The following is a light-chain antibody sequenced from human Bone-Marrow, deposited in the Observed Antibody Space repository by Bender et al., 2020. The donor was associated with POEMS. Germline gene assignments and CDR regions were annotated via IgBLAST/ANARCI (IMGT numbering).Light chain of an antibody. CDR2: EVT. CDR3: QAWDTYSVI. V-gene: IGLV2-8*01. Sequence: QSALTQPPSASGSPGESVTISCTGTSSDVGGYDYVSWYQHHPGKAPKLMIYEVTKRPSGIPERFSGSNSGNTATLTISGTQAMDEADYYCQAWDTYSVIFGGGTKLTVL. J-gene: IGLJ2*01. CDR1: SSDVGGYDY.